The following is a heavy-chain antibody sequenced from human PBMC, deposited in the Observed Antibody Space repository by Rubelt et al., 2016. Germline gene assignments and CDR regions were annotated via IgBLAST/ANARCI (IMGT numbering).Heavy chain of an antibody. D-gene: IGHD4-23*01. V-gene: IGHV1-18*01. CDR1: GYTFTSYG. Sequence: QVQLVQSGAEVKKPGASVKVSCKASGYTFTSYGISWVRQAPGQGLEWMGWISAYNGNTNYAQKRKGRVTMTTGTSTSAAYMERRSLSSDAPAVYYCARDVGGNSVLYYFDYWGQGTLVTVSP. J-gene: IGHJ4*02. CDR3: ARDVGGNSVLYYFDY. CDR2: ISAYNGNT.